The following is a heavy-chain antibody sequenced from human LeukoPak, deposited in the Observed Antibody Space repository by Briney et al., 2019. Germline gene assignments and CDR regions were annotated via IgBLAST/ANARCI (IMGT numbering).Heavy chain of an antibody. V-gene: IGHV3-53*01. CDR2: ICSGGST. CDR1: GFTVSSNY. J-gene: IGHJ3*02. CDR3: ARVGGGKLDTDAFDI. D-gene: IGHD2-15*01. Sequence: PGGCLRLSCAASGFTVSSNYMSWVRQAPGKGLEWVSVICSGGSTYYADSVKGRFTISRDNSKNTLYLQMNSLRAEDTAVYYCARVGGGKLDTDAFDIWGQGTMVTVSS.